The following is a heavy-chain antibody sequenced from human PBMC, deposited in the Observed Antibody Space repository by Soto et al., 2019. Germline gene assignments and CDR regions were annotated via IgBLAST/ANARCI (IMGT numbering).Heavy chain of an antibody. J-gene: IGHJ4*02. CDR3: ARDIGSFAYGEGY. Sequence: SETLSLTCSVSGGSINSYWWSWIRQPAGKGLEWIGRVYSSGTTDCNPSLNSRATMSVETSKNQFPLKLSSVTAADTAVYYCARDIGSFAYGEGYWGQGIQVTVSS. CDR2: VYSSGTT. D-gene: IGHD3-10*01. CDR1: GGSINSYW. V-gene: IGHV4-4*07.